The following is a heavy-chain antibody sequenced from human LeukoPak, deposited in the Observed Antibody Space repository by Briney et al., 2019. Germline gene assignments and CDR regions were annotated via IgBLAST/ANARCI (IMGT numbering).Heavy chain of an antibody. J-gene: IGHJ4*02. V-gene: IGHV1-69*01. Sequence: GSSVKVSCKASGGTFSSYAISWVRQAPGQGLEWMGGIIPTFGTANYAQKFQGRVTITADESTSTAYMELSSLRSEDTAVYYCARGPFDSLLRLDYWGQGTLVTVSS. CDR1: GGTFSSYA. CDR2: IIPTFGTA. CDR3: ARGPFDSLLRLDY. D-gene: IGHD2-21*01.